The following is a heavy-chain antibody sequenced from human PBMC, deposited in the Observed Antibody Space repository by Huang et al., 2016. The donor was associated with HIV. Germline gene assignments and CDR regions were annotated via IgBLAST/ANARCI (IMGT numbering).Heavy chain of an antibody. CDR3: ARGSLEYSVSSSLDY. CDR2: LMPVFDSP. J-gene: IGHJ4*02. Sequence: QVQLLQSGAEVKKPGSSVKVSCKASGGPFRSYSIAWVRQAPGQGLEGMARLMPVFDSPNYAQKLQGRGRVTADESTSTVYMELRDLRPDDTAVYFCARGSLEYSVSSSLDYWGQGTHVTVSS. CDR1: GGPFRSYS. V-gene: IGHV1-69*13. D-gene: IGHD4-4*01.